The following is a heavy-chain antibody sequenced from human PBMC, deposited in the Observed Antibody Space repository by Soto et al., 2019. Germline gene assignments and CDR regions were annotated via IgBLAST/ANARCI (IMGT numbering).Heavy chain of an antibody. CDR2: ISAGGDRT. CDR3: ARRV. V-gene: IGHV3-23*01. J-gene: IGHJ4*02. Sequence: EVQVSESGGGLVQPGGSLRLSCATFGFTFSNYPMNWVRQAPGKGLEWVSGISAGGDRTYYADPVKGRFTIFRDNSKNSVSLRMNSLRVEDTAVYYCARRVWGQGTLVTVSS. CDR1: GFTFSNYP.